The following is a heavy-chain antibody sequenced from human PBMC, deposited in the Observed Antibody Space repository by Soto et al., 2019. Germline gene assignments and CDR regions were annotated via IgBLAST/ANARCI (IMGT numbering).Heavy chain of an antibody. CDR3: ARRNSGYSFYYYYYMDV. D-gene: IGHD5-12*01. J-gene: IGHJ6*03. V-gene: IGHV3-66*01. Sequence: GGSLRLSCAASGFTVSSNYMSWVRQAPGKGLEWVSVIYSGGSTYYADSVKGRFTISRDNSKNTLYLQMNSLRAEDTAVYYCARRNSGYSFYYYYYMDVWGKGTTVTVSS. CDR2: IYSGGST. CDR1: GFTVSSNY.